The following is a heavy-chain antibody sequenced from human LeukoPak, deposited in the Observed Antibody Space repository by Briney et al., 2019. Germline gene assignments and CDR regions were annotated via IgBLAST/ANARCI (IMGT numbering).Heavy chain of an antibody. J-gene: IGHJ6*03. Sequence: PGGSLRLSCAASGFTFTNFWMTWVRQAPGKGLEWVANIKQDGTETYYVDSVKGRFTISRDNARNSLYLQMNSLRAEDTAVFYCARAGSVMINDYDFWSGYYHDYYYYMDVWGKGTTVTVSS. CDR1: GFTFTNFW. CDR2: IKQDGTET. D-gene: IGHD3-3*01. V-gene: IGHV3-7*01. CDR3: ARAGSVMINDYDFWSGYYHDYYYYMDV.